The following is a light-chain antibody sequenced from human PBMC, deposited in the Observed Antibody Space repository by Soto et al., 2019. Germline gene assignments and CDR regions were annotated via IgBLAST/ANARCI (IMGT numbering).Light chain of an antibody. V-gene: IGKV1-5*03. Sequence: DIQMTQSPSTLSASVGDRVTITCRASQSISSWLAWYQQKPGKAPKLLIYKASSLESGVQSRFSGSGSGTEFTLTIKSLQPEDFATYYCQQAYSFPITFGQGTRLEIK. CDR3: QQAYSFPIT. CDR2: KAS. CDR1: QSISSW. J-gene: IGKJ5*01.